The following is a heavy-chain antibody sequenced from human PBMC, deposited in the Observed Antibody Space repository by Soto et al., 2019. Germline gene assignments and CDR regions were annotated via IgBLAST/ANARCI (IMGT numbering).Heavy chain of an antibody. CDR1: GYSFTNND. D-gene: IGHD3-16*01. Sequence: ASVKVSCKASGYSFTNNDVSWVRQATGQGLEWMGWMNPGSGDTGYAQKFQGRVTMTRDISMATAYMELSSLRSDDTAIYYCARMATFGSLNWFDPWGQGPLVTVSS. CDR2: MNPGSGDT. V-gene: IGHV1-8*01. J-gene: IGHJ5*02. CDR3: ARMATFGSLNWFDP.